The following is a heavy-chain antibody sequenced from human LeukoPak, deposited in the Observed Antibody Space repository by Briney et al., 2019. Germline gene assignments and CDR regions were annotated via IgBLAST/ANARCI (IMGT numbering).Heavy chain of an antibody. V-gene: IGHV4-59*08. CDR1: GGSISSHY. J-gene: IGHJ6*02. CDR2: MYYSGST. Sequence: PSETLSLTCTVSGGSISSHYWTWIRQPPGKGLEWIGYMYYSGSTNSNPSLKSRVTMSVDTSKNQLSLKLSSVTAADTAVYYCARMYADLYYYGMEVWGQGTTVTVSS. CDR3: ARMYADLYYYGMEV. D-gene: IGHD2-8*01.